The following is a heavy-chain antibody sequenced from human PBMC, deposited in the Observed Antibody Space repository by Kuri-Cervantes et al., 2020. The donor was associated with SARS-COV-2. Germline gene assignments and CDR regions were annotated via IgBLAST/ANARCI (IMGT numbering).Heavy chain of an antibody. CDR1: GFLFSASA. CDR2: VRGKANNYAT. V-gene: IGHV3-73*01. Sequence: GESLKISCEVSGFLFSASANHWVRQASGKGLKWVGRVRGKANNYATAYAASVKGRFTISRDDSKNTAYLQMNSLKTEDTAVYYCTTLIDYWGQGALVTVSS. J-gene: IGHJ4*02. CDR3: TTLIDY.